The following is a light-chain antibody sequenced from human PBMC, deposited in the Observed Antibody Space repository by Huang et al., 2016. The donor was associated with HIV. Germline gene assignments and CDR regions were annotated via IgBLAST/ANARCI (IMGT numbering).Light chain of an antibody. J-gene: IGKJ5*01. V-gene: IGKV3-15*01. CDR1: QSISSK. CDR2: GAS. Sequence: EIVMTQSPATLSVSPGERATLSCRASQSISSKLAWYQQKLGQAPRLLLYGASTRATGIPARFSGSGSGTEFTLSISSLQAEDFAVYYCQQYNDWPPITFGQGTRLEIK. CDR3: QQYNDWPPIT.